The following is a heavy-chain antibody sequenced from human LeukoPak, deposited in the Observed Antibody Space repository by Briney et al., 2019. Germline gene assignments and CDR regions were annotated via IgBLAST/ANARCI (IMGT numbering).Heavy chain of an antibody. V-gene: IGHV3-30-3*01. CDR1: GVTFSSYA. D-gene: IGHD4-17*01. Sequence: GRSLRLSCAASGVTFSSYAMHWVRQAPGTGLEWVTAISKDGGNKYYADSVKGRFTISRDNSKNTLYLQMNSLRAEDTAVYYCASDYGDPDAADYWGQGTLVTVSS. CDR2: ISKDGGNK. J-gene: IGHJ4*02. CDR3: ASDYGDPDAADY.